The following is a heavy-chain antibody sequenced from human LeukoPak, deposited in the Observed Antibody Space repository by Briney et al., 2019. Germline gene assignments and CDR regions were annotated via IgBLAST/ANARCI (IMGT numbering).Heavy chain of an antibody. J-gene: IGHJ6*02. D-gene: IGHD6-13*01. CDR1: GFTFSSYA. CDR2: ISSSSSYI. Sequence: GGSLRLSCAASGFTFSSYAMSWVRQAPGKGLEWVSSISSSSSYIYYADSVKGRFTISRDNAKNSLYLQMNSLRAEDTAVYYCARDRAAAGPYYYYYGMDVWGQGTTVTVSS. V-gene: IGHV3-21*01. CDR3: ARDRAAAGPYYYYYGMDV.